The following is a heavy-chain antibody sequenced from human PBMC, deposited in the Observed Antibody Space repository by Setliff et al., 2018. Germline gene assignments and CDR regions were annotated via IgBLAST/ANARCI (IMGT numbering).Heavy chain of an antibody. V-gene: IGHV4-61*02. D-gene: IGHD2-8*01. CDR1: GGSITSGSYY. CDR3: ARDPGFPSGTWCLGD. Sequence: SQTLSLTCAVSGGSITSGSYYWSWIRQPAGEGLEWIGRLHTSGTTDYNPSLKGRVTISADTSTNHFSLKLTSVTAADPAVYFCARDPGFPSGTWCLGDWGRGTLVTVSS. J-gene: IGHJ2*01. CDR2: LHTSGTT.